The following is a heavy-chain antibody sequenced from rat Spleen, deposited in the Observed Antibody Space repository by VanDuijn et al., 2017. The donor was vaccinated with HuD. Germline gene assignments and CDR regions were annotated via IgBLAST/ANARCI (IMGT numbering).Heavy chain of an antibody. Sequence: EVQLVESGGGLVQPGRSLKLSCAASGFTFSDFAMHWIRQAPTKGLEWVASISHDGGSPHYRDSVKGRFTISRDNAKSTLYLQMNSLRSEDTATYYCARGGYNYGWFAYWGQGTLVTVSS. D-gene: IGHD1-9*01. CDR2: ISHDGGSP. V-gene: IGHV5-19*01. CDR3: ARGGYNYGWFAY. J-gene: IGHJ3*01. CDR1: GFTFSDFA.